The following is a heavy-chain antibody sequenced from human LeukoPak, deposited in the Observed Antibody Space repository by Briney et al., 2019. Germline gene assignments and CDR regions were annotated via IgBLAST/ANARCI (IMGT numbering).Heavy chain of an antibody. CDR3: ARHGLSGTYPLVDHYMDV. Sequence: GGSLRLSCAASGFTFSVYSMTWVRQAPGKGLEWISHISAASHGIYYADSVKGRFTISRDNARNSLYLQMNNLRAEDTAVYYCARHGLSGTYPLVDHYMDVWGKGTTVTVSS. CDR2: ISAASHGI. CDR1: GFTFSVYS. V-gene: IGHV3-48*04. D-gene: IGHD1-26*01. J-gene: IGHJ6*03.